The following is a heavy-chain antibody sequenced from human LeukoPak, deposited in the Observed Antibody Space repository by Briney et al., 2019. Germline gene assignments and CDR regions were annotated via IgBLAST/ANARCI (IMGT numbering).Heavy chain of an antibody. Sequence: SETLSLTCTVSGGSISSHYWSWIRQPPGKGLEWIGYIYYSGSTNYNPSLKSRVTISVDTSKNQFSLKLSSVTAADTAVYYCARVLAAAGKGSWFDPWGQGTRVTVSS. D-gene: IGHD6-13*01. CDR1: GGSISSHY. CDR2: IYYSGST. J-gene: IGHJ5*02. CDR3: ARVLAAAGKGSWFDP. V-gene: IGHV4-59*11.